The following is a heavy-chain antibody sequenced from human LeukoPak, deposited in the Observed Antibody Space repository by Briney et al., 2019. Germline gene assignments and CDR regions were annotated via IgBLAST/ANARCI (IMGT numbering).Heavy chain of an antibody. CDR3: AREGSSSGWRPFDI. CDR2: IKNSGNT. J-gene: IGHJ3*02. Sequence: SETLSLTCSVSGGSISSYYWSWIRQPAGKGLEWIGRIKNSGNTNYNPSLESRVTLSLDTSMNQFSLNLSSVTAADTAVYYCAREGSSSGWRPFDIWGPGTVVSVSS. CDR1: GGSISSYY. D-gene: IGHD6-19*01. V-gene: IGHV4-4*07.